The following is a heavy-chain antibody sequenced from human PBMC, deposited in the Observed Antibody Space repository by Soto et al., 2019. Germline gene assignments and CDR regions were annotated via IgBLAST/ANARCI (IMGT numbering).Heavy chain of an antibody. J-gene: IGHJ6*02. CDR1: GFTFSSYG. CDR3: AKGRAPSGWYPPYYYGMDV. D-gene: IGHD6-19*01. Sequence: GGSLRLSCAASGFTFSSYGMHWVRQAPGKGLEWVAVIWYDGSNKYYADSVKGRFTISRDNSKNTLYLQMNSLRAEDTAVYYCAKGRAPSGWYPPYYYGMDVWGLGTTVTVSS. CDR2: IWYDGSNK. V-gene: IGHV3-33*06.